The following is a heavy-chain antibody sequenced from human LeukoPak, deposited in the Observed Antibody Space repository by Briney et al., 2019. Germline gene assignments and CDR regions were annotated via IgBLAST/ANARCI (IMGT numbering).Heavy chain of an antibody. Sequence: PSQTLSLTCAVSGGSISSGGYSWSWIRQPPGKGLEWIGYIYYSGSTNYNPSLKSRVTISVDTSNNQFSLMLSSVTAADTAVYYCARRIANRNWFDPWGQGTLVTVSS. CDR3: ARRIANRNWFDP. D-gene: IGHD1/OR15-1a*01. CDR1: GGSISSGGYS. CDR2: IYYSGST. J-gene: IGHJ5*02. V-gene: IGHV4-30-2*03.